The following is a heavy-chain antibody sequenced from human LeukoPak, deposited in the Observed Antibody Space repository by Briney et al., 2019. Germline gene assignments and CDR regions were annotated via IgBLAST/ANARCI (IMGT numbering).Heavy chain of an antibody. J-gene: IGHJ4*02. V-gene: IGHV4-4*09. CDR3: ARLKAVDLFDY. D-gene: IGHD6-19*01. Sequence: RQPPGKGLEWIGYIYTSGSTNYNPSLKSRVTISVDTSKNQFSLKLSSVTAADTAVYYCARLKAVDLFDYWGQGTLVTVSS. CDR2: IYTSGST.